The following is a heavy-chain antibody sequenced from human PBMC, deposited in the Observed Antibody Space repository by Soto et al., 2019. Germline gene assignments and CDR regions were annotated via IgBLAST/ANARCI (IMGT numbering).Heavy chain of an antibody. CDR1: GYSFTNFH. CDR3: ARDIAVAGSFDY. CDR2: IDPSDGIT. Sequence: ASVKVSCKASGYSFTNFHIHWVRQAPGQSLEWMGMIDPSDGITRDAQKLQGRITMTTDTSTSTAYMELRSLRSDDTAVYYCARDIAVAGSFDYWGQGTLVTVSS. D-gene: IGHD6-19*01. J-gene: IGHJ4*02. V-gene: IGHV1-46*01.